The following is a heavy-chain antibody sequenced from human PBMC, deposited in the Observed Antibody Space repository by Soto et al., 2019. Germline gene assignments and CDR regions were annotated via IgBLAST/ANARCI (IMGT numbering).Heavy chain of an antibody. CDR3: ATHSSGTTYSYMAV. D-gene: IGHD1-26*01. CDR2: INIDGSYT. CDR1: GFTFSNYW. Sequence: GGSLRLSCAASGFTFSNYWMHWVRQAPGKGLVWVSRINIDGSYTTYADSVKGRFTMSRDNAKNTLYLQMNSLRAEDTVVYYCATHSSGTTYSYMAVWGKGTAVTVSS. V-gene: IGHV3-74*03. J-gene: IGHJ6*03.